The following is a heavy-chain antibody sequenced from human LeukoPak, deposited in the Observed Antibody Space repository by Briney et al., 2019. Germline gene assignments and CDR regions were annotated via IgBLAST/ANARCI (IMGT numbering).Heavy chain of an antibody. V-gene: IGHV3-23*01. CDR2: ISGSGGST. J-gene: IGHJ4*02. Sequence: GSLRLSCAASELTSSSYAMSWVRQAPGKGLEWVSAISGSGGSTYYADSVKGRFTISRDNSKNTLYLQMNSLRAEDTAVYYCAKVGYDSSGYYPSVFDYWGQGTLVTVSS. D-gene: IGHD3-22*01. CDR1: ELTSSSYA. CDR3: AKVGYDSSGYYPSVFDY.